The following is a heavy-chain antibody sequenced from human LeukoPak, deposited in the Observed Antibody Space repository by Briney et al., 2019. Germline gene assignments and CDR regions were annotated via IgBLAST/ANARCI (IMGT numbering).Heavy chain of an antibody. J-gene: IGHJ4*02. CDR3: ARDMRLNQYLPHYVWGSYRSGGDY. Sequence: GGSLRLSCAASGFTFSSYWMHWVRQAPGKGLVWVSRINSDGSSTSYADSVKGRFTISRDNAKNTLYLQMNSLRAEDTAVYYCARDMRLNQYLPHYVWGSYRSGGDYWGQGTLVTVSS. D-gene: IGHD3-16*02. CDR2: INSDGSST. CDR1: GFTFSSYW. V-gene: IGHV3-74*01.